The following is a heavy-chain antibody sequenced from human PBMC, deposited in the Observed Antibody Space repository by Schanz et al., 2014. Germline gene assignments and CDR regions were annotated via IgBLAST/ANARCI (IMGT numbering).Heavy chain of an antibody. CDR3: AAHETLSTTACYPS. J-gene: IGHJ4*02. Sequence: EVQLVESGGGLVKPGGSLRLSCAASGFTFSRNAMNWVRQAPGKGLEWVSYISATSAKIDYADSVQGRFTISRDNAKNSLYLQMTGLRAEDTAVYYCAAHETLSTTACYPSWGQGTLVAVSS. V-gene: IGHV3-21*05. CDR2: ISATSAKI. D-gene: IGHD2-2*01. CDR1: GFTFSRNA.